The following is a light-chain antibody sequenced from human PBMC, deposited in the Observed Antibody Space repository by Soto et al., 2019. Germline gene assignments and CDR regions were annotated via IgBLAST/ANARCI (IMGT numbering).Light chain of an antibody. Sequence: DIQMTQSPSSLSASVGDRDTITCQASQDISNYLNWYQQKPGKAPKLLIYDASNLETGVPSRLSGSGSGTDFTFTISSLQPEDIATYYCQQYDNLPYTFGQGTKLEIK. CDR1: QDISNY. V-gene: IGKV1-33*01. CDR2: DAS. CDR3: QQYDNLPYT. J-gene: IGKJ2*01.